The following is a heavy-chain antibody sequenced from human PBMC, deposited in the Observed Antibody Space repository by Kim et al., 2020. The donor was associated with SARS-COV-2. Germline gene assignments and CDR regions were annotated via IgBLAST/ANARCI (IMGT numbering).Heavy chain of an antibody. CDR3: ARDDRGVSSWFFFDY. Sequence: DSAKGRFTISRDKSKNTLHLQMGSLRAEDTAVYYCARDDRGVSSWFFFDYWGRGTLVTVSS. J-gene: IGHJ4*02. D-gene: IGHD6-13*01. V-gene: IGHV3-30*15.